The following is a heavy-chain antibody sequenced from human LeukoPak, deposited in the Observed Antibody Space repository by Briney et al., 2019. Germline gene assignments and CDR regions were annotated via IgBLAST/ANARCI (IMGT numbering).Heavy chain of an antibody. J-gene: IGHJ4*02. Sequence: PGGSLRLSCAASGFTFSDYYMSWIPQAPGKGREWGSYISSRSNYTNYADCEGGRFTISRHNAKNSLYLQMNSQRAEDTCVYYCARDYYYDSSGSVYWGQGTLVTVSS. CDR2: ISSRSNYT. CDR1: GFTFSDYY. CDR3: ARDYYYDSSGSVY. D-gene: IGHD3-22*01. V-gene: IGHV3-11*06.